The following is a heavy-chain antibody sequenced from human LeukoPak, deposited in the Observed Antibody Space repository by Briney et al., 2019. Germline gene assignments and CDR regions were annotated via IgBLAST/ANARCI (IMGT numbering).Heavy chain of an antibody. CDR3: VSSPLKGSWFDP. CDR1: GGSISSYY. Sequence: SETLSLTCTVSGGSISSYYWSWIRQPPGKGLEWIGYIYYSGSTNYNPSLKSRVTISVDTSKNQFSLKLSSVTAADTAVYYCVSSPLKGSWFDPWGQGTLVTVSS. D-gene: IGHD1-26*01. CDR2: IYYSGST. J-gene: IGHJ5*02. V-gene: IGHV4-59*08.